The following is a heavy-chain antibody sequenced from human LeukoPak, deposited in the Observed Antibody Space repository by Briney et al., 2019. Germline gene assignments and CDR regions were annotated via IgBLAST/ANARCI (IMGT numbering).Heavy chain of an antibody. CDR2: IYSGGST. V-gene: IGHV3-53*01. J-gene: IGHJ6*02. Sequence: GGSLRLSCVASGLTVSSNYMSWVRQAPGKGLEWVSVIYSGGSTYYADSVKGRFTISRDNSKNTLYLQMNSLRAEDTAVYYCAKKLVMDHMDVWGQGTTVTVSS. D-gene: IGHD2-21*01. CDR1: GLTVSSNY. CDR3: AKKLVMDHMDV.